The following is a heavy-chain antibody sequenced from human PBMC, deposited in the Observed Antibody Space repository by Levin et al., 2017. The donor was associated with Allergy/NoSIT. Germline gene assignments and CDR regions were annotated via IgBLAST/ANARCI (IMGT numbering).Heavy chain of an antibody. CDR3: ARTSSSPRSHWYFDL. D-gene: IGHD6-6*01. CDR1: GYSFTSYW. Sequence: GGSLRLSCKGSGYSFTSYWIGWVRQMPGKGLEWMGIIYPGDSDTRYSPSFQGQVTISADKSISTAYLQWSSLKASDTAMYYCARTSSSPRSHWYFDLWGRGTLVTVSS. V-gene: IGHV5-51*01. J-gene: IGHJ2*01. CDR2: IYPGDSDT.